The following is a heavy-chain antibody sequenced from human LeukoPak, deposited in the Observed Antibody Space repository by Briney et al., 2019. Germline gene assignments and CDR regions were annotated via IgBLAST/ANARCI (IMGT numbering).Heavy chain of an antibody. Sequence: RPSETLSLTCTVSGGSISSSSYYWGWIRQPPGKGLEWIGSIYYSGSTYYNPSLKSRVTISVDTSKNQFSLKLSSVTAADTAVYYCARDQYGPSDYWGQGTLVTVSS. D-gene: IGHD4-17*01. J-gene: IGHJ4*02. CDR1: GGSISSSSYY. CDR3: ARDQYGPSDY. CDR2: IYYSGST. V-gene: IGHV4-39*07.